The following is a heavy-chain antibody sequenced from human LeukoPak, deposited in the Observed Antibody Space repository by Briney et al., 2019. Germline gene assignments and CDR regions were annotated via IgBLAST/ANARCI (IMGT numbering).Heavy chain of an antibody. CDR1: GFSVSNNY. Sequence: GGSLRLSCAASGFSVSNNYMSWVRQPPGKRPEWVSVIYGGDSTYYADSVKGRFTISRDNSKNTVYLQMDSVRADDTAVYYCACLSWGLGDDYWGQGTLVTVSS. CDR2: IYGGDST. J-gene: IGHJ4*02. CDR3: ACLSWGLGDDY. V-gene: IGHV3-66*01. D-gene: IGHD1-26*01.